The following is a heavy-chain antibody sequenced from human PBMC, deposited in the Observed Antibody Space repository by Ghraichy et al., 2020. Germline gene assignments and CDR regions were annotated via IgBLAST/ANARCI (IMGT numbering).Heavy chain of an antibody. CDR1: GFTFSSYA. J-gene: IGHJ4*02. CDR3: AKGGYSGYDWLLDY. Sequence: GGSLRLSCAASGFTFSSYAMNWVRQAPGKGLEWVSAISGSGGSTYYADSVKGRFTISRDNSKNTLYLQMNSLRAEDTAVYYCAKGGYSGYDWLLDYWGQGTLVTVSS. V-gene: IGHV3-23*01. CDR2: ISGSGGST. D-gene: IGHD5-12*01.